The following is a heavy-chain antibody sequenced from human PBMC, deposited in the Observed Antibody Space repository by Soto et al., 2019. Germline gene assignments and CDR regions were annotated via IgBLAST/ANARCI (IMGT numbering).Heavy chain of an antibody. Sequence: GESMKISGKGSGYSVTSYWIGWVRQMPGKGLEWMGIIYPGDSDTRYSPSFQGQVTISADKSISTAYLQWSSLKASDTAMYYCARPREAGKYYYRLDVSGQGTTVPVSS. CDR2: IYPGDSDT. V-gene: IGHV5-51*01. CDR1: GYSVTSYW. D-gene: IGHD6-19*01. CDR3: ARPREAGKYYYRLDV. J-gene: IGHJ6*02.